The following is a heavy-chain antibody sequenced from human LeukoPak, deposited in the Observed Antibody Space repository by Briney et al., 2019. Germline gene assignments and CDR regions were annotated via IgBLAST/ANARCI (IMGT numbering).Heavy chain of an antibody. CDR3: ARFLVSSWTSDY. Sequence: SVKVSCKASGCTFSSYAISWVRQAPGQGLEWMGRIIPIFGTTNYAQKFQGRVTITTDESTSTAYMEPSRLRSEDTAVYYCARFLVSSWTSDYWGQGTLVTVSS. J-gene: IGHJ4*02. V-gene: IGHV1-69*05. CDR2: IIPIFGTT. D-gene: IGHD6-13*01. CDR1: GCTFSSYA.